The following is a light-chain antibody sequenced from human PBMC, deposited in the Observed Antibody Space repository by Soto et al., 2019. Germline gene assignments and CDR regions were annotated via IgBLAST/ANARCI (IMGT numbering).Light chain of an antibody. J-gene: IGKJ5*01. Sequence: EIVLTQSPATLSLSPGKRETHSYSASQSVSSYLAWYQQKPGQAPRLLIYDASNRATGIPARFSGSGSGTDFTLTISSLEPEDFAVYYCQQRSNWPITFGQGTRLEIK. CDR1: QSVSSY. CDR2: DAS. CDR3: QQRSNWPIT. V-gene: IGKV3-11*01.